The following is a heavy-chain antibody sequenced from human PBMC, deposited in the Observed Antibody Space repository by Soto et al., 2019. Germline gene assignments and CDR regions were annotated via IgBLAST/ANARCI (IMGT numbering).Heavy chain of an antibody. CDR1: GGSISSYY. Sequence: SETLSLTCTVSGGSISSYYWSWIRQRPGKGLEWIGYIYYSGSTNYNPSLKSRVTISVDTSKNQFSLKLSSVTAADTAVYYCARGNSSSSGVYYYYYMDVWGKGTTVTVSS. CDR3: ARGNSSSSGVYYYYYMDV. D-gene: IGHD6-6*01. V-gene: IGHV4-59*01. J-gene: IGHJ6*03. CDR2: IYYSGST.